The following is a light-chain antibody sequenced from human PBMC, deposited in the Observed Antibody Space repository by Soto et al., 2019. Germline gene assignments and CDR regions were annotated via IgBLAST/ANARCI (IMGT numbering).Light chain of an antibody. CDR3: QQYYSTPIT. CDR2: WAS. J-gene: IGKJ5*01. V-gene: IGKV4-1*01. CDR1: QSVLYSSNNKNY. Sequence: DIVMTQSPDSLAVSLGERATINCKSSQSVLYSSNNKNYLAWYQQKPGRPPKLLIYWASNRESGVPDRFSGSGSGTDFTLTISSLQAEDVAVYYCQQYYSTPITFGQGTRLEIK.